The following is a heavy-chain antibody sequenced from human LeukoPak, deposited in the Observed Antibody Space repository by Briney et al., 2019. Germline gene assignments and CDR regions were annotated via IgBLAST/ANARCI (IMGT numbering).Heavy chain of an antibody. Sequence: PSETLSLTCAVYGGSFSGYYWSWIRQPPGKGLEWIGEINHSGSTNYNPSLKSRVTISVDTSKNQFSLKLSSVTAADTAVYYCARTIRGGRFLEWLLYRYFDYWGQGTLVTVSS. J-gene: IGHJ4*02. CDR1: GGSFSGYY. V-gene: IGHV4-34*01. CDR2: INHSGST. D-gene: IGHD3-3*01. CDR3: ARTIRGGRFLEWLLYRYFDY.